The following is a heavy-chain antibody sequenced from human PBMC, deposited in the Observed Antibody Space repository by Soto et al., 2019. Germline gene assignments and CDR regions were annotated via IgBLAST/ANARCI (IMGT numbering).Heavy chain of an antibody. CDR2: IWYDGSNK. V-gene: IGHV3-33*01. CDR1: GFTFSSYG. D-gene: IGHD3-22*01. Sequence: GGSLRLSCAASGFTFSSYGMHWVRQAPGKGLEWAAVIWYDGSNKYYADSVKGRFTISRDNSKNTLYLQMNSLRAEDTAIYYCARDVGGGSHSSGYYGLDYWGLGTLVTVSS. CDR3: ARDVGGGSHSSGYYGLDY. J-gene: IGHJ4*02.